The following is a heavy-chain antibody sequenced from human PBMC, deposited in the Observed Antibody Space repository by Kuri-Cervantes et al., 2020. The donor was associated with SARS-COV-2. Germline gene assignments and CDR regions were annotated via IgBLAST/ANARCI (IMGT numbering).Heavy chain of an antibody. D-gene: IGHD2-8*01. V-gene: IGHV3-48*01. Sequence: GESLKISCAASGFTFSSYSMNWVRQAPGKGLEWVSYISSSSSTIYYADSVKGRFTISRDNSKNTLYLQMNSLRAEDTAVYYCAAEWSDAFDIWGQGTMVTVSS. CDR2: ISSSSSTI. CDR1: GFTFSSYS. J-gene: IGHJ3*02. CDR3: AAEWSDAFDI.